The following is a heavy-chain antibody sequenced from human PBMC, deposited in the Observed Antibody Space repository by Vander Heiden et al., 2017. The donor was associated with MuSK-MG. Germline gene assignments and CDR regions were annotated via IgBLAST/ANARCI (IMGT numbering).Heavy chain of an antibody. V-gene: IGHV1-69*04. CDR2: IIPILDIA. D-gene: IGHD2-15*01. CDR1: GGTFSSHA. CDR3: AGAGLFCSGGSCYSGGYFDY. J-gene: IGHJ4*02. Sequence: QVQLVQSGAEVKKLGSSVKVSCKASGGTFSSHAIRGVRQAPGQGLEWMGRIIPILDIANYTQKFQGRVTITADKSTSTAYMELSSLRSEDTAVYYCAGAGLFCSGGSCYSGGYFDYWGQGTLVTVSS.